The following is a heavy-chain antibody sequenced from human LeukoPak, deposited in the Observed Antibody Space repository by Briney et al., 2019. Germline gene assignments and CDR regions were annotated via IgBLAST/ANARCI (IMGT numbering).Heavy chain of an antibody. J-gene: IGHJ4*02. CDR1: GFTFSSDA. V-gene: IGHV3-23*01. D-gene: IGHD6-6*01. CDR2: ISGSGGST. Sequence: GGSLRLSCAASGFTFSSDAMSWVRQAPGKGLEGVSAISGSGGSTYYADSVKGRFTISRDNSKNTLYLQMNSLRAEDTAVYYCAKVAAARKAGYWGQGTLVTVSS. CDR3: AKVAAARKAGY.